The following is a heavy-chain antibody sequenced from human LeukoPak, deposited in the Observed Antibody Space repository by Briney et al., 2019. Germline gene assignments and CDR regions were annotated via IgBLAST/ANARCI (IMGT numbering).Heavy chain of an antibody. CDR3: ARGFRYDYVWGSYRYFDY. Sequence: EASVKVSCKASGGTFSSYAISWVRQAPGQGLEWMGGIIPIFGTANYAQKFQGRVTITRNTSISTAYMELSSLRSEDTAVYYCARGFRYDYVWGSYRYFDYWGQGTLVTVSS. CDR2: IIPIFGTA. D-gene: IGHD3-16*02. CDR1: GGTFSSYA. J-gene: IGHJ4*02. V-gene: IGHV1-69*05.